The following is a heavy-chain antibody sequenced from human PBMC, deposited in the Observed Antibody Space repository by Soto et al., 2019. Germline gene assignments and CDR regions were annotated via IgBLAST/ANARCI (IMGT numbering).Heavy chain of an antibody. CDR2: IHYTGSI. J-gene: IGHJ6*02. Sequence: QVQLQQSGPGLVEPSQTLSLTCAVSGGSISSEYFHWTWIRQSPGKGLAWIGYIHYTGSIMYNPSFKSRLTMAVDTTKNQGSLQLTSVTAADTAVYFCAREDDGGDRDYYGLDVWGQGTTVTVSS. CDR1: GGSISSEYFH. V-gene: IGHV4-30-4*08. D-gene: IGHD2-21*02. CDR3: AREDDGGDRDYYGLDV.